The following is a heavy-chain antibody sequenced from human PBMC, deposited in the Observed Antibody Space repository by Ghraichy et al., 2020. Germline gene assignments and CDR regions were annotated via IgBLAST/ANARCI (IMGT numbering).Heavy chain of an antibody. V-gene: IGHV3-48*02. Sequence: GGSLRLSCVGSGFPFSAYGMNWVRQSPGKGLEWVSYITSSSRTTFYADSVKGRFTISRDNAQNSLYLQMNSLRDEDTAVYYCARGTGVVRFYYYAGMDVWGQGTAVTVSS. J-gene: IGHJ6*02. CDR2: ITSSSRTT. CDR1: GFPFSAYG. CDR3: ARGTGVVRFYYYAGMDV. D-gene: IGHD3-3*01.